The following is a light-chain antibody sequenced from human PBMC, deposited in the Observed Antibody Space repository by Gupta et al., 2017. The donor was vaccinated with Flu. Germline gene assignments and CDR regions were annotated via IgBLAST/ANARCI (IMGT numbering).Light chain of an antibody. CDR3: QQYDSLPFT. J-gene: IGKJ4*01. Sequence: PYSLSASVGDRVTITCQASQDIRKYLNWYQKKPGKAPKLLIYDASNLETGVPSRFSGSGSGTDFTFSISSLQPEDVATYYCQQYDSLPFTFGGGTKVEIK. CDR2: DAS. V-gene: IGKV1-33*01. CDR1: QDIRKY.